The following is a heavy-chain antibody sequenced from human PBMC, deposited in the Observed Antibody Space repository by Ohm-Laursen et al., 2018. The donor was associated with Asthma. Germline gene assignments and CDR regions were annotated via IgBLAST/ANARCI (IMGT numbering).Heavy chain of an antibody. Sequence: SLRLSCAASGYTFSRYSIHWVRQIPGKGLEWVASISPASSFIYYADSVRGRCTTSRDNARNSLYLQMNSLRPEDTALYDCARIGPEWELPGREYSLHHWGEGTLVTVSS. CDR2: ISPASSFI. D-gene: IGHD1-26*01. J-gene: IGHJ1*01. CDR1: GYTFSRYS. CDR3: ARIGPEWELPGREYSLHH. V-gene: IGHV3-21*01.